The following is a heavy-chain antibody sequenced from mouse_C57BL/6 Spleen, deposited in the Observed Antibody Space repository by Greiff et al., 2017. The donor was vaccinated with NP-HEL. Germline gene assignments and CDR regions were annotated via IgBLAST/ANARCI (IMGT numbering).Heavy chain of an antibody. J-gene: IGHJ2*01. D-gene: IGHD2-5*01. V-gene: IGHV1-82*01. CDR3: ASAYYSNYGGDY. CDR2: IYPGDGDT. CDR1: GYAFSSSW. Sequence: QVQLQQSGPELVKPGASVKISCKASGYAFSSSWMNWVKQRPGKGLEWIGRIYPGDGDTNYNGKFKGKATLTADNSSSTAYMQLSSLTSEDSAVYFCASAYYSNYGGDYWGQGTTLTVSS.